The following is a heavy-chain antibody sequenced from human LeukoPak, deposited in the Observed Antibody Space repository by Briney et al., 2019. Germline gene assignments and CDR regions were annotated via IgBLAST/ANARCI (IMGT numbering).Heavy chain of an antibody. J-gene: IGHJ6*04. D-gene: IGHD3-9*01. CDR1: GGSISSSNW. CDR3: ARLLYDILDV. Sequence: SETLSLTCAVSGGSISSSNWWSWVRQPPGKGLEWIGSIYYSGSTYYNPSLKSRVTISVDTSKNQFSLKLSSVTAADTAVYYCARLLYDILDVWGKGTTVTISS. CDR2: IYYSGST. V-gene: IGHV4-39*01.